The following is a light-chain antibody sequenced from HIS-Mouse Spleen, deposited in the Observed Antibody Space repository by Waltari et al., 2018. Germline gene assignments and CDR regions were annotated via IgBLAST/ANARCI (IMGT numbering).Light chain of an antibody. CDR3: CSYAGSSTWV. V-gene: IGLV2-23*01. J-gene: IGLJ3*02. CDR2: EGS. Sequence: QSALTQPASVSGSPGQSTTLSCTGTRSGVGSYNFVSWYHHHPGKAPKLMIYEGSKRPSGVSNRFSGSKSGNTASLTISGLQAEDEADYYCCSYAGSSTWVFGGGTKLTVL. CDR1: RSGVGSYNF.